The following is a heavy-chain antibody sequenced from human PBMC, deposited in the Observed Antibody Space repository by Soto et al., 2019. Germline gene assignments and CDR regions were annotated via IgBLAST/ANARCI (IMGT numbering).Heavy chain of an antibody. CDR2: ISAYNGNT. V-gene: IGHV1-18*01. J-gene: IGHJ5*02. CDR1: GYTFTSYG. D-gene: IGHD3-10*01. Sequence: ASVKVSCKASGYTFTSYGISWVRQAPGQGLEWMGWISAYNGNTNYAQKLQGRVTMTTDTSTSTAYMELRSLRSDDTAVYYCAREVSGYYGSGSYYNTRYNWFDPWGQGTLVTVSS. CDR3: AREVSGYYGSGSYYNTRYNWFDP.